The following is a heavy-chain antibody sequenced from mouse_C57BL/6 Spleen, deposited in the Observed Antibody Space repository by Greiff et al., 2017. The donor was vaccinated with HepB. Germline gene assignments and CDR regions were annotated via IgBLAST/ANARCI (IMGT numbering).Heavy chain of an antibody. Sequence: EVQRVESGGGLVKPGGSLKLSCAASGFTFSSYAMSWVRQTPEKRLEWVATISDGGSYTYYPDNVKGRFTISRDNAKNNLYLQMSHLKSEDTAMYYCARAGGDDGWFAYWGQGTLVTVSA. CDR1: GFTFSSYA. D-gene: IGHD2-12*01. CDR2: ISDGGSYT. CDR3: ARAGGDDGWFAY. V-gene: IGHV5-4*01. J-gene: IGHJ3*01.